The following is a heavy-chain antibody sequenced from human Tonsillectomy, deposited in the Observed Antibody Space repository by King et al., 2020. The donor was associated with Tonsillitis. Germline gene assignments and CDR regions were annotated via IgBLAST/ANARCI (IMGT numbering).Heavy chain of an antibody. Sequence: VQLVESGGGVVQPGRSLRLSCAASGFTFSSYGMHWVRQAPGKGLEWVAVISYDGSNKYYADSVKGRFTISRDNSKNTLYLQMNSLRAEDTAVYYCAKVRGITFGGVIVSYYFDYWVQGTLVTVSS. CDR2: ISYDGSNK. CDR3: AKVRGITFGGVIVSYYFDY. D-gene: IGHD3-16*02. CDR1: GFTFSSYG. J-gene: IGHJ4*02. V-gene: IGHV3-30*18.